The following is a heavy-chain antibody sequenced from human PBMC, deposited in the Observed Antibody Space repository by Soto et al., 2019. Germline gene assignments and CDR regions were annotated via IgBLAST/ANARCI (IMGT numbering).Heavy chain of an antibody. D-gene: IGHD5-18*01. V-gene: IGHV1-69*06. J-gene: IGHJ3*02. CDR1: GGTFSSYA. CDR2: IIPIFGTA. CDR3: SRDRGYRTLDI. Sequence: QVQLVQSGAEVKKPGSSVKVSCKASGGTFSSYAISWVRQAPGQGLEGMGGIIPIFGTANYAQKFQGRVTITADKPTSTDYMELSSLTSEDTAVYYCSRDRGYRTLDIGGQGTMVTVSS.